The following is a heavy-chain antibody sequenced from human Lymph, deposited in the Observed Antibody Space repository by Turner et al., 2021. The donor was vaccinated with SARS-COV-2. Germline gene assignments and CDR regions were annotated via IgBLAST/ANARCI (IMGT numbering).Heavy chain of an antibody. J-gene: IGHJ4*02. CDR3: ARDSSGSGTLDY. CDR1: GFTFNNHP. V-gene: IGHV3-30-3*01. Sequence: VQLVESGGGVVQPGRSLRLPCSASGFTFNNHPMHWVRQAPGKGLEWVAFISYDGSNKYYADSVKGRFTISRDNSKNTLYLQMNSLRAEDTAVYYCARDSSGSGTLDYWGQGTLVTVSS. CDR2: ISYDGSNK. D-gene: IGHD3-10*01.